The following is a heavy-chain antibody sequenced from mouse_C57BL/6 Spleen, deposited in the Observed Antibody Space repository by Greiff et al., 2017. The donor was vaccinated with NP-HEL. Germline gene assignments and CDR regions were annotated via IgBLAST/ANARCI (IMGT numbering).Heavy chain of an antibody. CDR2: ISDGGSYT. Sequence: DVQLVESGGGLVKPGGSLKLSCAASGFTFSSYAMSWVRQTPEKRLEWVATISDGGSYTYYPDNVKGRFTISRDNAKNNLYLQMSHLKSEDTAMYYCAREDRDVGFAYWGQGTLVTVSA. CDR1: GFTFSSYA. J-gene: IGHJ3*01. CDR3: AREDRDVGFAY. D-gene: IGHD3-1*01. V-gene: IGHV5-4*01.